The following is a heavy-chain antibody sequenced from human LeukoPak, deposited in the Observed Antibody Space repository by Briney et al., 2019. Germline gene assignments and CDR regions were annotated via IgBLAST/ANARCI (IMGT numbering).Heavy chain of an antibody. V-gene: IGHV3-33*01. Sequence: PGGSLRLSCAASGFTFRNYGMHWVCQAPGKGLEWVAVIWRDGSIENYADSVKGRFTISRDNSKNTLYLQMNSLRAEDTAVYYCAIWYSSGWSFDYWGPGTPVTVSS. CDR1: GFTFRNYG. D-gene: IGHD6-19*01. J-gene: IGHJ4*02. CDR3: AIWYSSGWSFDY. CDR2: IWRDGSIE.